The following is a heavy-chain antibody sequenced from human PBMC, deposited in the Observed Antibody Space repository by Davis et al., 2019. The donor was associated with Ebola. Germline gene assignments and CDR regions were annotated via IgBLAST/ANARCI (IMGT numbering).Heavy chain of an antibody. Sequence: GESLKISCKGSGYTFTNNWIGWVRQMPGKGLEWMGIIYPGDSDTKYNPSFQGQVTMSVDKSISTAYLQWTSLMASDTAMYYCARHRTLYYGMDVWGQGTTVTVSS. CDR3: ARHRTLYYGMDV. V-gene: IGHV5-51*01. CDR2: IYPGDSDT. J-gene: IGHJ6*02. CDR1: GYTFTNNW.